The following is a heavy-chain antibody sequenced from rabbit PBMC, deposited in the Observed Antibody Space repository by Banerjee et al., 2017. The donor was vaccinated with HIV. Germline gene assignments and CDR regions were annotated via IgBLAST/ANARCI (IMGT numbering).Heavy chain of an antibody. CDR2: IHTYSGGT. CDR3: ARDHPYAVYGGHGYAAL. CDR1: GIDFSSSYY. D-gene: IGHD6-1*01. Sequence: QSLEESGGGLVKPVASPTLTCKASGIDFSSSYYMFWVRQAPGKGLEWIGCIHTYSGGTAYASWVNGRFTLSKTSSTTVTLQMTSLTAADTATYFCARDHPYAVYGGHGYAALWGQGTLVTVS. J-gene: IGHJ3*01. V-gene: IGHV1S40*01.